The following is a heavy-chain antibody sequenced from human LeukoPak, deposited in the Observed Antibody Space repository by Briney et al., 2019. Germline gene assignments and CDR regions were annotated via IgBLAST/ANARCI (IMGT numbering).Heavy chain of an antibody. Sequence: GVSLTLSCAASGFTFSSYAMNWVHQVPGKGLDGVSCISGSGGSTSYAASVKGPFTVSRDTSKSTIYLRMNSLRVEDTAVYYCPKAEDTSGYFFGWDYWGQGPLVTVSS. CDR3: PKAEDTSGYFFGWDY. CDR1: GFTFSSYA. J-gene: IGHJ4*02. CDR2: ISGSGGST. D-gene: IGHD3-22*01. V-gene: IGHV3-23*01.